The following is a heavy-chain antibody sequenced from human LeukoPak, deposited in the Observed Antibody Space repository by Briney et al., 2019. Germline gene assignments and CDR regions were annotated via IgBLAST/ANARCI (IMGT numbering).Heavy chain of an antibody. CDR3: ARLTGTTGDY. Sequence: SETLSLTCTVTGGSISSGDYYWSWIRQPPGKGLEWIGYIYYSGSTYYNPSLKSRVTISVDTSKNQFSLKLSSVTAADTAVYYCARLTGTTGDYWGQGTLVTVSS. D-gene: IGHD1-7*01. V-gene: IGHV4-30-4*08. J-gene: IGHJ4*02. CDR1: GGSISSGDYY. CDR2: IYYSGST.